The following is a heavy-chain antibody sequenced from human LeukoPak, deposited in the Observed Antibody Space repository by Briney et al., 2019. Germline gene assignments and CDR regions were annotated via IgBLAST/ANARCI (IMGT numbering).Heavy chain of an antibody. V-gene: IGHV3-7*02. CDR3: AKWTYSSGWYYDY. CDR2: IKTDGSEK. CDR1: GFTFSNYW. D-gene: IGHD6-19*01. J-gene: IGHJ4*02. Sequence: GRSLRLSCAASGFTFSNYWMSWVRQAPGKGLEWVANIKTDGSEKYYVDSVKGRFTISRDNAKNSLYLQMNSLRVEDTAVYYCAKWTYSSGWYYDYWGQGTLVTVSS.